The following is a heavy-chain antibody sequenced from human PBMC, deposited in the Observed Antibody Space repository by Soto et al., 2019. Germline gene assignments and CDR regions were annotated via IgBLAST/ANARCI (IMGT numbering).Heavy chain of an antibody. CDR2: ISGSGGST. CDR1: GFTFSSYA. J-gene: IGHJ4*02. D-gene: IGHD3-22*01. Sequence: VQLLESGGGLVQPGGSLRLSCAASGFTFSSYAMSWVRQAPGKGLEWVSAISGSGGSTYYADSVKGRFTISRDNSKNTLYLQMNSLRAEDTAVYYCAIGPHYYDSSGYYGDYWGQGTLVTVSS. V-gene: IGHV3-23*01. CDR3: AIGPHYYDSSGYYGDY.